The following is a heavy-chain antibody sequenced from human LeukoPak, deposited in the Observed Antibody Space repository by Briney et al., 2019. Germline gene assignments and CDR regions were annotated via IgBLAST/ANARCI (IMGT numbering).Heavy chain of an antibody. CDR2: ISAYNGNT. CDR1: GYTFTSYG. V-gene: IGHV1-18*01. CDR3: ARDLTVVPAATSPDY. J-gene: IGHJ4*02. Sequence: ASVKVSCKASGYTFTSYGISWVRQAPGQGLEWMGWISAYNGNTNYAQKLQGRVTMTTDTSTSTAYMELRSLRSDDTAVYYCARDLTVVPAATSPDYWGQGTLVTVSS. D-gene: IGHD2-2*01.